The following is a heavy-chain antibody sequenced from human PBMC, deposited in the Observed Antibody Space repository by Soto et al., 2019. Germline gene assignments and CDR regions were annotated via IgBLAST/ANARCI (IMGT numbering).Heavy chain of an antibody. D-gene: IGHD2-2*01. CDR3: TRARYQPLPDY. CDR1: GGSISSYY. Sequence: SETLSLTCTVSGGSISSYYWSWLRQPPGKGLEWIGYVYYTGSTNYNPSLKSRVTTSVDRSKNQFSLNLSSVTAADTAVYYCTRARYQPLPDYWGQGTLVTVSS. J-gene: IGHJ4*02. CDR2: VYYTGST. V-gene: IGHV4-59*01.